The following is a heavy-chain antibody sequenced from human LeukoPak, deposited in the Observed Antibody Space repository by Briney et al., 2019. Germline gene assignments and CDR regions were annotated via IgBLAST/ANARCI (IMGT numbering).Heavy chain of an antibody. CDR1: GLIFRSYG. Sequence: GGSLRLSCAASGLIFRSYGMHWVRQAPGKGLEWVAFIWYDGSNKYYADSVKGRFTISRDNSRNTLFLQMNSLRVEDTAVYYCATDRATQYFDYWGQGTLVSVPS. J-gene: IGHJ4*02. CDR2: IWYDGSNK. D-gene: IGHD2-15*01. V-gene: IGHV3-30*02. CDR3: ATDRATQYFDY.